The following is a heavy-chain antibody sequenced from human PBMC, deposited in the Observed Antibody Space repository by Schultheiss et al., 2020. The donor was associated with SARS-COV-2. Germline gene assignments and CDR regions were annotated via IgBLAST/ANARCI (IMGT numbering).Heavy chain of an antibody. D-gene: IGHD6-6*01. CDR2: IKSKTDGGTT. V-gene: IGHV3-15*01. Sequence: GGSLRLSCATSGFSFSTYSMYWVRQAPGKGLEWVGRIKSKTDGGTTDYAAPVKGRFTISRDNAKNSLYLQMNSLRAEDTAVYYCARGLRASSSFGYWGQGTLVTVSS. CDR1: GFSFSTYS. J-gene: IGHJ4*02. CDR3: ARGLRASSSFGY.